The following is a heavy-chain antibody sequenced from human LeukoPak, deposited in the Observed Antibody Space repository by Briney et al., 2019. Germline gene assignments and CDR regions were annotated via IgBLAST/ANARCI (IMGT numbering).Heavy chain of an antibody. V-gene: IGHV3-33*01. Sequence: GGSLTLSCAASGFMLNNYDMHWVRQAPGRGLEWVAMIWYDETNKYYADSVMGRFTISRDNSKNTLYLQMNSLRVDDTAIYYCARTAWNYFGSGNYYAPDYWGQGTLVTVSS. J-gene: IGHJ4*02. CDR1: GFMLNNYD. CDR2: IWYDETNK. CDR3: ARTAWNYFGSGNYYAPDY. D-gene: IGHD3-10*01.